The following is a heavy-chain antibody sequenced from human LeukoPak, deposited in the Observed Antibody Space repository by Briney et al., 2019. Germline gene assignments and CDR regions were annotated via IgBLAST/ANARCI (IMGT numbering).Heavy chain of an antibody. CDR1: GGSINSGGYY. CDR2: IYYSGST. D-gene: IGHD4-11*01. CDR3: ARLDYSDYASNWFDP. V-gene: IGHV4-31*03. Sequence: SQTLSLTCTVSGGSINSGGYYWSWIRQHPGKGLEWIVYIYYSGSTYYNPSLKSRVTISVDRSKNQFSLKLSSVTAADTAVYYCARLDYSDYASNWFDPWGQGTLVTVSS. J-gene: IGHJ5*02.